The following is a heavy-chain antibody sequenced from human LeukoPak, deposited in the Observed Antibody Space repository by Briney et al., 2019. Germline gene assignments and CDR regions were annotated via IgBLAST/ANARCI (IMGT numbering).Heavy chain of an antibody. CDR1: GFTFSSYG. CDR2: ISYDGSNK. D-gene: IGHD3-3*01. J-gene: IGHJ4*02. V-gene: IGHV3-30*18. CDR3: AKGGVTILSYFDY. Sequence: GRSLRLSCAASGFTFSSYGMHWVRQAPGEGLEWVAVISYDGSNKYYADSVKGRFTISRDNSKNTLYLQMNSLRAEDTAVYYCAKGGVTILSYFDYWGQGTLVTVSS.